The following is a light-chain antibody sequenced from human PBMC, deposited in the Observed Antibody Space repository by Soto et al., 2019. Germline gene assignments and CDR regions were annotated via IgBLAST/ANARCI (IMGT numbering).Light chain of an antibody. Sequence: EIMMTQSPATLSVSPGERATLSCRASQSVSSNLAWYQQKPGQAPRLLIYGASTRATGIPDRFSGSGSGTEFTLTISSLQSEDFAVYYCQQYNNWLRTFGGGTKVGIK. J-gene: IGKJ4*01. CDR1: QSVSSN. CDR2: GAS. V-gene: IGKV3-15*01. CDR3: QQYNNWLRT.